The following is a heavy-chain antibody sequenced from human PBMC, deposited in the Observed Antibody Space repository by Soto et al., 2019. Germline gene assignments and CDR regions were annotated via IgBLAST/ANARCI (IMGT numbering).Heavy chain of an antibody. CDR1: GFTLSGYE. Sequence: QSGGSLRLSCAASGFTLSGYEMNWVRQAPGKGLEWVSYIVRTGSAIYYADSVKGRFTISRDNAKNSLYLQMNSLRAEDTAVYYCARDVGYHGSGSYRGMDVWGQGTTVTVSS. V-gene: IGHV3-48*03. CDR2: IVRTGSAI. D-gene: IGHD3-10*01. J-gene: IGHJ6*02. CDR3: ARDVGYHGSGSYRGMDV.